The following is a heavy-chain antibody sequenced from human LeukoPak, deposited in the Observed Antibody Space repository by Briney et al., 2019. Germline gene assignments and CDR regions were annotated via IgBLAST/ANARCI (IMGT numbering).Heavy chain of an antibody. Sequence: GASVKVSCTASGYTFTSYGISWVRQAPGQGLEWMGWISAYNGNTNYAQKLQGRVTMTTDTSTSTAYMELRSLRSDDTAVYYCARDLGGPYGDYIDYWGQGTLVTVSS. J-gene: IGHJ4*02. CDR3: ARDLGGPYGDYIDY. V-gene: IGHV1-18*01. D-gene: IGHD4-17*01. CDR1: GYTFTSYG. CDR2: ISAYNGNT.